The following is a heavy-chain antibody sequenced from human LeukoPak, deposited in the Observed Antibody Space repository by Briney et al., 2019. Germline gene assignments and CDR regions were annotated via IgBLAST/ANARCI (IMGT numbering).Heavy chain of an antibody. CDR2: IYYSGTT. CDR1: GGSISSYY. V-gene: IGHV4-59*01. Sequence: SETLSLTCTVSGGSISSYYWSWIRQPPGKGLEWIGFIYYSGTTNYNPSLKSRVTISVDTSKNQFSLRLTSVTAAHTAVYYCARNMVVNSLDNWGQGTLVTVPS. D-gene: IGHD2-21*01. CDR3: ARNMVVNSLDN. J-gene: IGHJ4*02.